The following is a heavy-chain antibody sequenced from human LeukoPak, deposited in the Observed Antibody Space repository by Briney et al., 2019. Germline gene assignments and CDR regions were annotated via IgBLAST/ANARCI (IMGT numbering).Heavy chain of an antibody. Sequence: PGGSLRLSCAASGFTFSDYYMSWIRQAPGKGLEWVSYISGSSTHTNYADSVKGRFTISRDNAKKSLYLQMNSLRAEDTAVYYCARDGHHYYDSSGYIVGAFDIWGPGTKVTVSS. CDR3: ARDGHHYYDSSGYIVGAFDI. D-gene: IGHD3-22*01. CDR2: ISGSSTHT. CDR1: GFTFSDYY. J-gene: IGHJ3*02. V-gene: IGHV3-11*05.